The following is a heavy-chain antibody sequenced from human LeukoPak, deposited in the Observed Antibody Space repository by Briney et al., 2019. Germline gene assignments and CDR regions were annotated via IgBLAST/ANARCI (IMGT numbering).Heavy chain of an antibody. CDR1: GFTVSSNY. CDR3: AKETHYYGSGSYYY. V-gene: IGHV3-53*01. Sequence: PGGSLRLSCAASGFTVSSNYMSWVRQAPGKGLEWVSVIYSGGSTYYADSVKGRFTVSRDNSKNTLYLQMNSLRAEDTAAYYCAKETHYYGSGSYYYWGQGTLVTVSS. D-gene: IGHD3-10*01. J-gene: IGHJ4*02. CDR2: IYSGGST.